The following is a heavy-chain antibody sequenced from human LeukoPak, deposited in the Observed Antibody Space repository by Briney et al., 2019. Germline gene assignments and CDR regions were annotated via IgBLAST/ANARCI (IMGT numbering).Heavy chain of an antibody. J-gene: IGHJ4*02. CDR1: GFTFGDYA. D-gene: IGHD6-6*01. Sequence: GGSLRLSCTASGFTFGDYAMSWFRQAPGKGLEWVGFIRSKAYGGTTEYAASVKGRFTISRDDSKSIAYLQMNSLKTEDTAVYYCTSRIAARSAIFDYWGQGTLVAVSS. CDR3: TSRIAARSAIFDY. V-gene: IGHV3-49*03. CDR2: IRSKAYGGTT.